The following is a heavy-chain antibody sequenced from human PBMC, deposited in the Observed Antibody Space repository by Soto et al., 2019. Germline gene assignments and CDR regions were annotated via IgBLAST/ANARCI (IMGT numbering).Heavy chain of an antibody. J-gene: IGHJ4*02. D-gene: IGHD2-15*01. Sequence: QVQLVQSGAEVKKPGSSVKVSCKASGGTFSSYAISWVRQAPGQGLEWMGGIIPIFGTANYAQKFQGRVTITAEQSTSPAYLELSSLRSEDTAGYYCARDPDGSCGSYYDYWGQGTLVTVSS. CDR1: GGTFSSYA. CDR3: ARDPDGSCGSYYDY. V-gene: IGHV1-69*01. CDR2: IIPIFGTA.